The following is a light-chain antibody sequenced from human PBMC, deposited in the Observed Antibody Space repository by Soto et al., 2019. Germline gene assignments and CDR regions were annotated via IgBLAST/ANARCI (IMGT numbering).Light chain of an antibody. CDR2: RGS. CDR3: QDDGTSAPWT. J-gene: IGKJ1*01. CDR1: QNIRGNE. V-gene: IGKV3-20*01. Sequence: VLTQSPGTLSLSPGERTTLSCRASQNIRGNELAWYQQKPGQPPRLLIYRGSSRAPGIPDRFSGRGSGTEFNPTISRLEPEDFAVYYCQDDGTSAPWTFCQGT.